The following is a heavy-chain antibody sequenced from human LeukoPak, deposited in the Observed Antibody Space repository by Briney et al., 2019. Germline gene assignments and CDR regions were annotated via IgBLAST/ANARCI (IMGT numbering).Heavy chain of an antibody. V-gene: IGHV5-51*01. D-gene: IGHD1-26*01. CDR3: SRSRGVGATLTTGFHY. CDR1: GYNFTSFW. CDR2: IYPCDSDT. Sequence: EESLKISCKGSGYNFTSFWIGWVRQMPGKGLEGIGMIYPCDSDTRYSTSFQGQVPISADKAIGTAYLQWSSLKAADTAMYYGSRSRGVGATLTTGFHYWGEGTLVTVSS. J-gene: IGHJ4*02.